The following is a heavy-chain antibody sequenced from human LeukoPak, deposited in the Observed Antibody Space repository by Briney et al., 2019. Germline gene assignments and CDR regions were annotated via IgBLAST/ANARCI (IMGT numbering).Heavy chain of an antibody. J-gene: IGHJ5*02. Sequence: SVKVSCKASGGTFSSYAISWVRQAPGQGLEWMGGIIPIFGTANYAQKFQGRVTITTDESTSTAYMELSSLRAEDTAVYYCARDNWNYLVNWFDPWGQGTLVTVSS. CDR2: IIPIFGTA. CDR1: GGTFSSYA. V-gene: IGHV1-69*05. CDR3: ARDNWNYLVNWFDP. D-gene: IGHD1-7*01.